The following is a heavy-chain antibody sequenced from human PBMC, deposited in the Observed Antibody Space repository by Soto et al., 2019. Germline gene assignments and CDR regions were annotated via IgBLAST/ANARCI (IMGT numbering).Heavy chain of an antibody. D-gene: IGHD6-19*01. CDR2: ISGSGGST. J-gene: IGHJ4*02. CDR3: AKDPTEDSYSSGWVDY. CDR1: GFTFSSYA. Sequence: GGSLRLSCAASGFTFSSYAMSWVRQAPGKGLEWVSAISGSGGSTYYADSVKGRFTISRDNSKNTLYLQMNSLRAEDTAVYYCAKDPTEDSYSSGWVDYWGQGTLVTVSS. V-gene: IGHV3-23*01.